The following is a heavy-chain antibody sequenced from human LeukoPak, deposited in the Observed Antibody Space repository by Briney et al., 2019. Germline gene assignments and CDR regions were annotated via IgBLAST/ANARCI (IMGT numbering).Heavy chain of an antibody. CDR3: AKSHPPTVTTEEGEYLQH. CDR2: ISFDGSNQ. V-gene: IGHV3-30*18. J-gene: IGHJ1*01. D-gene: IGHD4-17*01. Sequence: PGGSLRLSCAASGFTFSSYWMSWVRQAPGQGLEWVAVISFDGSNQYYADSVKGRFTIYRDNFKNTVYLQMNSLRAEETAVYYCAKSHPPTVTTEEGEYLQHWGQGTLVTVSS. CDR1: GFTFSSYW.